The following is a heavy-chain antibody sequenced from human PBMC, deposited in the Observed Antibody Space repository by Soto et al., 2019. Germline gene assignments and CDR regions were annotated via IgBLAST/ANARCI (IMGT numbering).Heavy chain of an antibody. Sequence: PSETLSLTCTVSGGSISSSSYYWGWIRQPPGKGLEWIGSIYYSGSTYYNPSLKSRVTISVDTSKNQFSLKLSSVTAADTAVYYCASYAGYSSRWPNFDYWGPGNLVIVS. CDR2: IYYSGST. D-gene: IGHD6-13*01. CDR1: GGSISSSSYY. V-gene: IGHV4-39*01. CDR3: ASYAGYSSRWPNFDY. J-gene: IGHJ4*02.